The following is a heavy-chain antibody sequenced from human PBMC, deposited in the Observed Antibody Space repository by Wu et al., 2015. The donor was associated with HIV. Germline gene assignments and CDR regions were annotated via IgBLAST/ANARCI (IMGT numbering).Heavy chain of an antibody. Sequence: QVQLVQSGAEVKKPGSSVRVSCKASGGTFSSYTFNWVRQAPGQGLEWMGGIIPIFGTANYAQKFQGRVTITTDESTSTAYMELSSLRSEDTAVYYCAGTPAVGDAFDIWGQGTMVTVSS. CDR3: AGTPAVGDAFDI. J-gene: IGHJ3*02. CDR1: GGTFSSYT. D-gene: IGHD2-2*01. CDR2: IIPIFGTA. V-gene: IGHV1-69*05.